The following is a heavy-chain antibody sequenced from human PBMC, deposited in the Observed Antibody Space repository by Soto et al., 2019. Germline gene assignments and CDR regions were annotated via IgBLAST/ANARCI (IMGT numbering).Heavy chain of an antibody. CDR3: ARHPERIAQIGWFDP. CDR2: ISSSSSTI. CDR1: GFTVSIYS. J-gene: IGHJ5*02. V-gene: IGHV3-48*01. Sequence: ASCGFTVSIYSINWVLPNPGKGLEWVSYISSSSSTIYYADSVKGRFTISRDNAKNSLYLQMNSLRAEDTAVYYCARHPERIAQIGWFDPWGQGTLVTVSS. D-gene: IGHD6-13*01.